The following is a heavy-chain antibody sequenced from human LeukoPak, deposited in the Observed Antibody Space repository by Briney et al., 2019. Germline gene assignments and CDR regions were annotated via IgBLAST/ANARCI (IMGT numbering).Heavy chain of an antibody. J-gene: IGHJ6*02. CDR3: AREKLDTVYYGMDV. V-gene: IGHV3-30*03. Sequence: GRSLRLSCAACGFTFSSYGMHWVRQAPGKGLEWVAVISYDGSNKYYADSVKGRFTISRDNSKNTLYLQMNSLRAEDTAVYYCAREKLDTVYYGMDVWGQGTTVTVSS. CDR2: ISYDGSNK. CDR1: GFTFSSYG. D-gene: IGHD5-18*01.